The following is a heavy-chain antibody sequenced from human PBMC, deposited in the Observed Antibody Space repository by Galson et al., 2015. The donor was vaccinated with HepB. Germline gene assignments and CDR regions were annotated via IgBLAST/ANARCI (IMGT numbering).Heavy chain of an antibody. J-gene: IGHJ4*02. V-gene: IGHV3-74*01. Sequence: SLRLSCAASGFTFSSYWMHWVRQAPGKGLVWVSRINSDGSSTSYADSVKGRFTISRDNAKNTLYLQMNSLRAEDTAVYYCARVHSSSWYGGFGYWGQGTLVTVSS. CDR1: GFTFSSYW. CDR3: ARVHSSSWYGGFGY. D-gene: IGHD6-13*01. CDR2: INSDGSST.